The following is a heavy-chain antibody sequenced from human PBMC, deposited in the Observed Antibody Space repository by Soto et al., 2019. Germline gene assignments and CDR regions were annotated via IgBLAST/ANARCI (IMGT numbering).Heavy chain of an antibody. D-gene: IGHD3-10*01. CDR1: GATSSSYA. V-gene: IGHV1-69*01. J-gene: IGHJ5*02. CDR3: ARVTSMVRGVIDNWFDP. Sequence: QVPLVQSGAEVKKPGSLVPVSCKASGATSSSYAIHWVRQAPGQGLEWMGGIIPMYGPAKYAQRYQGRVTITADESTTTVYMELTSLTSQDTAVYYCARVTSMVRGVIDNWFDPWGHGTLVTVSS. CDR2: IIPMYGPA.